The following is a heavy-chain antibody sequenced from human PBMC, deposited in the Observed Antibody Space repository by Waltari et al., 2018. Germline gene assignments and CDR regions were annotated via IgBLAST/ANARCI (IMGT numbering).Heavy chain of an antibody. CDR1: GYSISSGYY. Sequence: QVQLQESGPGLVKPWETLSLTCAVSGYSISSGYYWGWIRQPPGKGLEWIGSIYHSGSTYYNPSLKSRVTISVDTSKNQFSLKLSSVTAADTAVYYCARRSSGWYYFDYWGQGTLVTVSS. CDR3: ARRSSGWYYFDY. V-gene: IGHV4-38-2*01. J-gene: IGHJ4*02. D-gene: IGHD6-19*01. CDR2: IYHSGST.